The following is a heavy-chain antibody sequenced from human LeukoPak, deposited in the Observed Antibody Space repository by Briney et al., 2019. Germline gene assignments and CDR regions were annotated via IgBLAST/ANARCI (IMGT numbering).Heavy chain of an antibody. V-gene: IGHV3-11*01. CDR1: GFTFSDYY. Sequence: GRSLRLSCAASGFTFSDYYMSWIRQAPGKGLEWVSYISSSGSTIYYADSVKGRFTISRDNAKNSLYLQMNSLRAEDTAVYYCARHAPPYYDFWSGYFDYWGQGTLVTVSS. D-gene: IGHD3-3*01. J-gene: IGHJ4*02. CDR3: ARHAPPYYDFWSGYFDY. CDR2: ISSSGSTI.